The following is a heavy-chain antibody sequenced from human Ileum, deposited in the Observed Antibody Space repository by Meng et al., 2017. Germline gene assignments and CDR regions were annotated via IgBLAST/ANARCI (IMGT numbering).Heavy chain of an antibody. D-gene: IGHD1-26*01. CDR1: GDSFRDYY. CDR3: ARRIRGGSYFG. CDR2: SHYNGST. Sequence: QLQLRHWGAGWLKPSETLTRTCNVYGDSFRDYYWNWIRHTPGKGLEWFGESHYNGSTTYNPSLESRVTISEHTYQKQFSLRMSSVTAADTAVYYCARRIRGGSYFGWGQGTLVTVSS. V-gene: IGHV4-34*01. J-gene: IGHJ4*02.